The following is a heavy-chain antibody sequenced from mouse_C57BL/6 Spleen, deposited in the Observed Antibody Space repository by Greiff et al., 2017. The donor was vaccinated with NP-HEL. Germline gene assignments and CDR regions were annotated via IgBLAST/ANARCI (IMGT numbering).Heavy chain of an antibody. D-gene: IGHD2-4*01. CDR2: INPSSGYT. V-gene: IGHV1-7*01. CDR1: GYTFTSYW. CDR3: AESPYDYDGYFDV. Sequence: VQLQQSGAELAKPGASVKLSCKASGYTFTSYWMHWVKQRPGQGLEWIGYINPSSGYTKYNQKFKDKATLTADKSSSTAYMQLGSLTYEDSAVYYCAESPYDYDGYFDVWGTGTTVTVSS. J-gene: IGHJ1*03.